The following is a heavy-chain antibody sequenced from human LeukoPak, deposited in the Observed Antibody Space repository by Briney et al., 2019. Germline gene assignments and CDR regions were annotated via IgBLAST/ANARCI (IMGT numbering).Heavy chain of an antibody. D-gene: IGHD5-24*01. J-gene: IGHJ4*02. V-gene: IGHV4-31*03. CDR3: ARNRDGYNSFDY. CDR2: IYYSGSS. Sequence: SQTRSLTCTVSGGSINNGGYYWSWIRQHPGKGLEWIEYIYYSGSSYYNPSLRSRVTVSVDTSKNHFSLKLSSVTAADTAVYYCARNRDGYNSFDYWGQGTLVTVSS. CDR1: GGSINNGGYY.